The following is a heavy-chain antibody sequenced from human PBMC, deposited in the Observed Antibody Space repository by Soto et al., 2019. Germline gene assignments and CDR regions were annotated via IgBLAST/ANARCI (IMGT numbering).Heavy chain of an antibody. CDR3: ARDYYDSSGQYRVYGMDV. CDR1: GFTFSSYG. CDR2: IWYDGSNK. J-gene: IGHJ6*02. D-gene: IGHD3-22*01. Sequence: PGGSLRLSCAASGFTFSSYGMHWVRQAPGKGLEWVAVIWYDGSNKYYADSVKGRFTISRDNSKNTLYLQMNSLRAEDTAVYYCARDYYDSSGQYRVYGMDVWGQGTTVTVSS. V-gene: IGHV3-33*01.